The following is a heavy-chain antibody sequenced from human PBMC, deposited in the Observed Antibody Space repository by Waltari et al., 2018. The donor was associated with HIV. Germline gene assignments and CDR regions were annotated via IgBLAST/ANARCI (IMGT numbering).Heavy chain of an antibody. V-gene: IGHV3-30*03. CDR1: GFALSGFG. CDR3: ARSPTPTKMPY. D-gene: IGHD2-2*01. Sequence: QVQLVESGGGEVHPGESLRLSCNASGFALSGFGMHWVRQAPGKRLEGLAVSSYDAVKQFYADAVKGRFTISRDNSRNLLFLQMTSLTPEDTAMYYCARSPTPTKMPYWGQGSRVTVST. CDR2: SSYDAVKQ. J-gene: IGHJ4*02.